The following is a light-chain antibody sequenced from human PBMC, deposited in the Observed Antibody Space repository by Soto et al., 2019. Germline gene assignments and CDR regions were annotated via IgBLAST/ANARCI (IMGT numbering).Light chain of an antibody. Sequence: QSALTQPASVSGSPGQSITISCTGTSSDVGSYNFVSWYQLHPGKAPKLMIYEVSKRPSWVSNRFSGSKSGNTASLTISGLQAEDEADYYCCSYAGSSTLVFGGGTKLTVL. V-gene: IGLV2-23*02. CDR2: EVS. CDR3: CSYAGSSTLV. J-gene: IGLJ2*01. CDR1: SSDVGSYNF.